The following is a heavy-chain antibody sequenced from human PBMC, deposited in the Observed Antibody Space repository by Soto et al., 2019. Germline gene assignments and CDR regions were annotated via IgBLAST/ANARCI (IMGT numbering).Heavy chain of an antibody. CDR3: ARTTYYYDSSGPGDFDYYYYGMDV. CDR2: IIPIFGTA. Sequence: GASVKVSCQASGGTFSSYAISWVRQAPGQGLEWMGGIIPIFGTANYAQKFQGRVTITADKSTSTAYMELSSLRSEDTAVYYCARTTYYYDSSGPGDFDYYYYGMDVWGQGTTVTVPS. D-gene: IGHD3-22*01. V-gene: IGHV1-69*06. J-gene: IGHJ6*02. CDR1: GGTFSSYA.